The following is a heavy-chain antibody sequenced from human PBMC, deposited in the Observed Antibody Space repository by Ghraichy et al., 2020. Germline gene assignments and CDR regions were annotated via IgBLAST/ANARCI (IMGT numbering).Heavy chain of an antibody. CDR3: ARDASGIGNWFDP. CDR1: GYTFTDYY. Sequence: ASVKVSCKASGYTFTDYYIHWVRQAPGQGLEYMGRINPGSGDTHYAQSFQGRVTMTRDTSISTVYLELSSLTSDDTAIYYCARDASGIGNWFDPWGQGTRVTVSS. CDR2: INPGSGDT. V-gene: IGHV1-2*06. J-gene: IGHJ5*02. D-gene: IGHD5-12*01.